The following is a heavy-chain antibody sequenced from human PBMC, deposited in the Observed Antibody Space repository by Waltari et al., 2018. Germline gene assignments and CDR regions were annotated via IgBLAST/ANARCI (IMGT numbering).Heavy chain of an antibody. CDR3: ASHPHYDILTGYSYYYYGMDV. CDR1: GSPFSRYA. CDR2: IIPIFGTA. Sequence: QVQLVQSGAEVKKPGSSVKVSCKASGSPFSRYAISWVRQAPGPGLEWMGGIIPIFGTANYAQKFQGRVTITADESTSTAYMELSSLRSEDTAVYYCASHPHYDILTGYSYYYYGMDVWGQGTTVTVSS. J-gene: IGHJ6*02. D-gene: IGHD3-9*01. V-gene: IGHV1-69*13.